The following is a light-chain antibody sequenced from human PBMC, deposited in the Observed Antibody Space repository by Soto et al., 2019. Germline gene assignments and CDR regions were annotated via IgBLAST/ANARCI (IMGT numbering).Light chain of an antibody. V-gene: IGKV3-20*01. Sequence: EIVMAQSPATLSVSPGERATLSCRASQSVSSNLAWYQQKPGQAPRLLTYDASSRATGIPDRFSGGGSGTDFTLTISRLEPEDFAVYYCQQFSSYPLTFGGGTKVDIK. J-gene: IGKJ4*01. CDR2: DAS. CDR1: QSVSSN. CDR3: QQFSSYPLT.